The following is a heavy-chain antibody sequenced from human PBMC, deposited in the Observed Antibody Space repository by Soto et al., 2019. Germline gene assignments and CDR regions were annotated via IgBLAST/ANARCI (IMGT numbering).Heavy chain of an antibody. J-gene: IGHJ4*02. D-gene: IGHD3-22*01. CDR1: GYLISSGYY. Sequence: SETLSLTCSVSGYLISSGYYWGWVRQTPGKGLEWLGSIDYSGKTYKNPSLKSRVSASVDLSQNQFSLNLRSVTAADTAVYFCATDLSSGYASYYFDSWGQGTLVTVSA. V-gene: IGHV4-38-2*02. CDR2: IDYSGKT. CDR3: ATDLSSGYASYYFDS.